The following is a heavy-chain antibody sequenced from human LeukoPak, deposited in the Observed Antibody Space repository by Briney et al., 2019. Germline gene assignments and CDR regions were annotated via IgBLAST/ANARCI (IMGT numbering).Heavy chain of an antibody. CDR3: ARPYYYGSGSWAD. CDR1: GGSISSSSYY. Sequence: SETLSLTCAVSGGSISSSSYYWGWIRQPPGEGLEWIGSIYYSGSTYYNPSLKRRVTISVDTSKNQFSLKLSSVTAADTAVYYCARPYYYGSGSWADWGQGTLVTVSS. CDR2: IYYSGST. V-gene: IGHV4-39*01. J-gene: IGHJ4*02. D-gene: IGHD3-10*01.